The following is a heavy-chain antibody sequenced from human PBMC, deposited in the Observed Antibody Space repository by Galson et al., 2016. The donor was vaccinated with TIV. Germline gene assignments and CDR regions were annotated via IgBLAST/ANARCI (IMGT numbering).Heavy chain of an antibody. J-gene: IGHJ5*02. CDR1: GYSISSGFY. CDR2: IYHSGTI. Sequence: SETLSLTCAVSGYSISSGFYWGWIRQSPGKGLEWIGSIYHSGTIYYNPSLKSRVTILLDTSKNQCSLKLRSVTAADTAVYYCARHRHLDLEDWVDPWGQGMLVNVSS. CDR3: ARHRHLDLEDWVDP. V-gene: IGHV4-38-2*01.